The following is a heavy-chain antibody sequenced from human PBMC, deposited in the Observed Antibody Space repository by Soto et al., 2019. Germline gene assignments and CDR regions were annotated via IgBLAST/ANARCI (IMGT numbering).Heavy chain of an antibody. D-gene: IGHD3-22*01. CDR3: AADGVFYYDSSGYQQGAFDI. Sequence: SVKVSCKASGFTFTSSAVQWVRQARGQRLEWIGWIVVGSGNTNYAQKFQERVTITRDMSTSTAYMELSSLRSEDTAVYYCAADGVFYYDSSGYQQGAFDIWGQGTMVTVSS. CDR2: IVVGSGNT. J-gene: IGHJ3*02. CDR1: GFTFTSSA. V-gene: IGHV1-58*01.